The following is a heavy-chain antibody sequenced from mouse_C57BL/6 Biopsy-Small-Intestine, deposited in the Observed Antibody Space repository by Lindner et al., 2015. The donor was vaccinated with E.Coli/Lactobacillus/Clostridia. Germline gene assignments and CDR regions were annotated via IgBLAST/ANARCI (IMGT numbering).Heavy chain of an antibody. CDR1: GYTFTSYW. Sequence: VQLQESGAEMVRPGASVKLSCKASGYTFTSYWMHWVKQWPGQGLEWIGKIDPSDSETHYNQKFKDKATLTVDKSSSTAYMQLNSLTSEDSAVYYCARVYGNYFAWFAYWGQGTLVTVSA. CDR3: ARVYGNYFAWFAY. V-gene: IGHV1-52*01. D-gene: IGHD2-1*01. J-gene: IGHJ3*01. CDR2: IDPSDSET.